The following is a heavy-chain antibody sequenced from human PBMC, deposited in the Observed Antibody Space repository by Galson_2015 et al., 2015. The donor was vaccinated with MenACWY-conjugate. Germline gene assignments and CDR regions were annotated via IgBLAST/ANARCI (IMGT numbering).Heavy chain of an antibody. CDR1: GGSISSHDFY. J-gene: IGHJ3*02. D-gene: IGHD2-15*01. CDR2: IHYSGGT. Sequence: ETLSLTCTVSGGSISSHDFYCGWFRQPPGKGLEWFGNIHYSGGTYHNPSLKRQITTSVDTSKNQFSRNLPSGTAADTAVYYWARRRPRDIGGGFDIWGQGTLVTVSS. CDR3: ARRRPRDIGGGFDI. V-gene: IGHV4-39*01.